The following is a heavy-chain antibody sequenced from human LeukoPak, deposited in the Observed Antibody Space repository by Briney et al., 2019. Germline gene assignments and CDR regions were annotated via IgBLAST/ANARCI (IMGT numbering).Heavy chain of an antibody. CDR2: MKPDGSEK. J-gene: IGHJ4*02. Sequence: GGSLGLSCAASGFTFSNSWVSWVRQAPGKGLELVTNMKPDGSEKYYVDSVKGRFTISRDNAKNSLYLQMNSLRAEDTAVYYCARDSAGFDYWGQGALVTVSS. CDR3: ARDSAGFDY. CDR1: GFTFSNSW. V-gene: IGHV3-7*01. D-gene: IGHD6-13*01.